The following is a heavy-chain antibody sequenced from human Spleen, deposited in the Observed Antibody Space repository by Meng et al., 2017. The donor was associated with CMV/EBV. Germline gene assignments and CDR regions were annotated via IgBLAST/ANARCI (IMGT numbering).Heavy chain of an antibody. CDR3: ARDMYDCSGGSCYGDAFDI. CDR1: RFTFRDYT. Sequence: GESLKISCAASRFTFRDYTMNWVRQAPGKGLEWVSSISDSSSSIYYADSVKGRFTISRDNAKNSLYLQMNSLRAEDTAVYYCARDMYDCSGGSCYGDAFDIWGQGTMVTVSS. D-gene: IGHD2-15*01. V-gene: IGHV3-21*01. CDR2: ISDSSSSI. J-gene: IGHJ3*02.